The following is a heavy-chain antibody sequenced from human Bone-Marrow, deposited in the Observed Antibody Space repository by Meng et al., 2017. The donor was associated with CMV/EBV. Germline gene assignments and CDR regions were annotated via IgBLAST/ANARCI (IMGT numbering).Heavy chain of an antibody. CDR1: GGSISSRSYY. D-gene: IGHD3-3*01. J-gene: IGHJ6*02. Sequence: SETLSLTCTVSGGSISSRSYYWGWIRQPPGKGLEWIGSIYYSGSTYYNPSLKSRVTISVDTSKNQFSLKLSSVTAADTAVYYFARDLLAAFGVVTLYYYYGMDVWGQGTTVTVSS. CDR2: IYYSGST. CDR3: ARDLLAAFGVVTLYYYYGMDV. V-gene: IGHV4-39*07.